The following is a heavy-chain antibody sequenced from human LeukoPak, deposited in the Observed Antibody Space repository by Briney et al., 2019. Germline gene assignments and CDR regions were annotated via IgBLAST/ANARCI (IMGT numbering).Heavy chain of an antibody. D-gene: IGHD4-17*01. Sequence: GSLRLSCAASGFTFSSYAMHWVRQAPGKGLEWVAVISYDGSNKYYADSVKGRFTISRDNSKNTLYLQMNSLRAEDTAVYYCARDLTVTKDYHYGMDVWGQGTTVTVSS. V-gene: IGHV3-30*04. CDR2: ISYDGSNK. J-gene: IGHJ6*02. CDR1: GFTFSSYA. CDR3: ARDLTVTKDYHYGMDV.